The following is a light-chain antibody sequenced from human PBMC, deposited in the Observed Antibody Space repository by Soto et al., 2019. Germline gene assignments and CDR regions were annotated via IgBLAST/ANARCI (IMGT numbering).Light chain of an antibody. CDR3: QQLNSYPQET. V-gene: IGKV1-9*01. CDR1: QGISSY. J-gene: IGKJ2*01. Sequence: DIQLTQSPSFLSASVGDRVTITCRASQGISSYLAWYQQKPGKAPKLLIYAASTLQSGVPSRFSGSGSGTEFTLTISSLQPEDFATYYCQQLNSYPQETFGQGTKLEIK. CDR2: AAS.